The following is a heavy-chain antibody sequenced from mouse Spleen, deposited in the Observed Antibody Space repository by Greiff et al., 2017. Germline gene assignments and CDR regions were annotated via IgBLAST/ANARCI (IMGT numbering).Heavy chain of an antibody. CDR3: ARGDDGYLYYYAMDY. J-gene: IGHJ4*01. CDR1: GFSLTSYG. V-gene: IGHV2-6*02. CDR2: IWSDGST. Sequence: QVQLKQSGPGLVAPSQSLSITCTVSGFSLTSYGVHWVRQPPGKGLEWLVVIWSDGSTTYNSALKSRLSISKDNSKSQVFLKTNSLQTDDTAMYYCARGDDGYLYYYAMDYWGQGTSVTVSS. D-gene: IGHD2-3*01.